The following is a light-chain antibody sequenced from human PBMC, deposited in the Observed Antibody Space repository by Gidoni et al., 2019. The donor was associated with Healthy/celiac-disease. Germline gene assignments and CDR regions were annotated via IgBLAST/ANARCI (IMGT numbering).Light chain of an antibody. V-gene: IGLV1-44*01. J-gene: IGLJ1*01. CDR1: SSNTGSNT. CDR3: AAWDDSLNGFYV. Sequence: QSVLTQPPSASGTPGQRVTHSCSGSSSNTGSNTVNWDQQLPGTAPKLLIYSNTQRPSGVPDRFSGSKSGTSASLAISGLQSEDEADYYCAAWDDSLNGFYVFGTGTKVTV. CDR2: SNT.